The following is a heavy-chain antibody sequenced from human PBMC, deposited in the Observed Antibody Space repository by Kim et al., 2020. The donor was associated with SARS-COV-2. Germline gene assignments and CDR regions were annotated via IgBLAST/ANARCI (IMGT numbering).Heavy chain of an antibody. CDR1: GYTFRDNY. CDR3: ARRGYCTASTCSVIDY. J-gene: IGHJ4*02. D-gene: IGHD2-15*01. V-gene: IGHV1-2*02. CDR2: INPKSGDT. Sequence: ASVKVSCKASGYTFRDNYMHWVRQAPGQGLEWMGWINPKSGDTYYTQRLQGRVTMTTDTSISTAYMELSRLTSDDTAIYCCARRGYCTASTCSVIDYWGQGALVTVSS.